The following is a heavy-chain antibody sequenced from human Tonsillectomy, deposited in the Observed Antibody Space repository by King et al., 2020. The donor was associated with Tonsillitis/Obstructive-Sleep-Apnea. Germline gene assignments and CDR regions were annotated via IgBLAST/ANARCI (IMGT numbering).Heavy chain of an antibody. CDR2: ISSSSSTI. V-gene: IGHV3-48*02. CDR1: GFTFSSYS. J-gene: IGHJ4*02. D-gene: IGHD2-15*01. CDR3: ARAGSVVVVAAGFDY. Sequence: VQLVESGGGLVQPGGSLRLSCAASGFTFSSYSMNWVRQAPGKGLEWVSYISSSSSTIYYADSVKGRFTISRDNAKNSLYLQMNSLRDEDTAGYYCARAGSVVVVAAGFDYWGQGTLVTVSS.